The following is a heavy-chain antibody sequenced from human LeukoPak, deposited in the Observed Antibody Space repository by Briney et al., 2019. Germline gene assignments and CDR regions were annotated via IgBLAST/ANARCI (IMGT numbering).Heavy chain of an antibody. CDR2: INDSGST. J-gene: IGHJ4*02. Sequence: SETLSLTCAVYGGSFSGYYWRWVRQPPGKGLEWIGEINDSGSTNYNPSLKSRLIISVDTSKNQFSLKLTSVTAADTAVYYCARGRRWWGQGALVTVSS. CDR1: GGSFSGYY. D-gene: IGHD5-24*01. V-gene: IGHV4-34*01. CDR3: ARGRRW.